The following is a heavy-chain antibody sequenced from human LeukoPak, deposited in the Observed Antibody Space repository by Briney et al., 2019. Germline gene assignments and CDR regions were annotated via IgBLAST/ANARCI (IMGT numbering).Heavy chain of an antibody. Sequence: SGESLKISCKASGYTFTNYWIGWVRQMPGKGLDCIGIMYPGDSDTRYTPSFQGQVIISADKSISTTYLRWSSLRASDRAMYYCAASTYGSGSYVGFASWGQETLVTVSS. V-gene: IGHV5-51*01. CDR2: MYPGDSDT. CDR1: GYTFTNYW. CDR3: AASTYGSGSYVGFAS. D-gene: IGHD3-10*01. J-gene: IGHJ4*02.